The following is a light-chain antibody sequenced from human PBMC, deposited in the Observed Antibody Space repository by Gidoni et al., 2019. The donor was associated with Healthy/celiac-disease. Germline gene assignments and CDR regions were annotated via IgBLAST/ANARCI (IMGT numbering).Light chain of an antibody. V-gene: IGKV1-39*01. J-gene: IGKJ1*01. CDR1: QSISSY. Sequence: DIQMTQSPSSLSASVGDRVTITCRASQSISSYLNWYQQKPGKAPKLLIYAASSLQSGVPSRFSGSGSGTDVTLTISSLQPEEFANYYCQQSYSTPRTCGQETKVEIK. CDR3: QQSYSTPRT. CDR2: AAS.